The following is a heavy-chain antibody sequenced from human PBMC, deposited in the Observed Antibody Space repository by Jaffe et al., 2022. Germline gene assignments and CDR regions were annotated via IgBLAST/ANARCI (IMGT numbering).Heavy chain of an antibody. CDR2: IRSKANSYAT. CDR1: GFTFSGSA. CDR3: TRPPILAPGYYYYYMDV. J-gene: IGHJ6*03. Sequence: EVQLVESGGGLVQPGGSLKLSCAASGFTFSGSAMHWVRQASGKGLEWVGRIRSKANSYATAYAASVKGRFTISRDDSKNTAYLQMNSLKTEDTAVYYCTRPPILAPGYYYYYMDVWGKGTTVTVSS. V-gene: IGHV3-73*02. D-gene: IGHD2-15*01.